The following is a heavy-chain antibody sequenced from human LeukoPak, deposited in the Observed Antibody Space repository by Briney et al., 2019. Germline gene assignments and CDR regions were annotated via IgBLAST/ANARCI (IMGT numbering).Heavy chain of an antibody. V-gene: IGHV4-34*01. D-gene: IGHD3-9*01. Sequence: PGGSLRLSCAASGFTFSSYAMSWVRQAPGKGLEWIGEINHSGSTNYDPSLESRVTISVDTSKNQFSLKLSSVTAADTAVYYCARGRRYFDWLLSLFDYWGQGTLVTVSS. CDR1: GFTFSSYA. J-gene: IGHJ4*02. CDR2: INHSGST. CDR3: ARGRRYFDWLLSLFDY.